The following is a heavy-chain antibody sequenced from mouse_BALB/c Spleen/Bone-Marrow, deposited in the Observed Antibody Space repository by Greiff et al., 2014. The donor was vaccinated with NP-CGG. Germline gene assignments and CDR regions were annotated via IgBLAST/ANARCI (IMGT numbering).Heavy chain of an antibody. CDR2: IAPGSGST. D-gene: IGHD1-1*01. CDR3: ARFPFYYGSSFYYFDY. Sequence: DLVKPGASVKLSCKASGYTFTSYWINWIKLRPGQGLEWIGRIAPGSGSTYYNEMFKGKATLTVDTSSSTAYIQLSSLSSEDSAVYFCARFPFYYGSSFYYFDYWGQGTTLTVSS. J-gene: IGHJ2*01. V-gene: IGHV1S41*01. CDR1: GYTFTSYW.